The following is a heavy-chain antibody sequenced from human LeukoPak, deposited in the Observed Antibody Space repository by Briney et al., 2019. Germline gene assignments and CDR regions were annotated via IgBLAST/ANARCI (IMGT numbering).Heavy chain of an antibody. CDR3: ARDEYGYYYYYGMDV. Sequence: PSETLSLTCTVSGGSISSYYWSWIRQPAGKGLEWIGRISPSGSTNYNPSLKSRVTMSVDTSKNQFSLKLSSVTAADTAVYYCARDEYGYYYYYGMDVWGQGTTVTVSS. V-gene: IGHV4-4*07. D-gene: IGHD4/OR15-4a*01. J-gene: IGHJ6*02. CDR1: GGSISSYY. CDR2: ISPSGST.